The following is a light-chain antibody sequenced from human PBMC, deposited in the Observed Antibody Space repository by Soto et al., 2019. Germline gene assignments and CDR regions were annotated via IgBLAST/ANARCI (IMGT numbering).Light chain of an antibody. J-gene: IGLJ3*02. CDR1: TSDVGGYNS. V-gene: IGLV2-8*01. CDR2: EVN. CDR3: SSYADSNNLV. Sequence: QSALTQPPSASGSPGQSVTISCAGTTSDVGGYNSVSWYQQHPGKAPKLMIYEVNKRPSGVPDRFSGSKSGNTASLTVSGLQADDEADYYCSSYADSNNLVFGGGTQLTVL.